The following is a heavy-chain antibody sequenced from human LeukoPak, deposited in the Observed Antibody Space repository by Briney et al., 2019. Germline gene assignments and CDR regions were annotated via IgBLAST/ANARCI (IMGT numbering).Heavy chain of an antibody. CDR2: INPNSGGT. J-gene: IGHJ5*02. V-gene: IGHV1-2*02. CDR1: GYTFTGYY. D-gene: IGHD2-15*01. CDR3: ARSQWSGDWFDP. Sequence: ASVKVSCKASGYTFTGYYMHWVRQAPGQGLDWMGWINPNSGGTNYAQKFQGRVTMTRDTSISTAYMELSRLRSDDTAVYYCARSQWSGDWFDPWGQGTLVTVSS.